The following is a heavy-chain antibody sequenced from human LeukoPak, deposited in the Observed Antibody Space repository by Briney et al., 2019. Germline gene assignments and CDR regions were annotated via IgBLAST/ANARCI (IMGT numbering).Heavy chain of an antibody. CDR2: IRYDGSNK. V-gene: IGHV3-30*02. J-gene: IGHJ4*02. D-gene: IGHD1-26*01. Sequence: GGPLRLSCAASGFTFSSYGMHWVRQAPGKGLEWVAFIRYDGSNKYYADSVKGRFTISRDNSKNTLYLQMNSLRAEDTAVYFCAREIMGGASSPDSWGQGTLVTVSS. CDR3: AREIMGGASSPDS. CDR1: GFTFSSYG.